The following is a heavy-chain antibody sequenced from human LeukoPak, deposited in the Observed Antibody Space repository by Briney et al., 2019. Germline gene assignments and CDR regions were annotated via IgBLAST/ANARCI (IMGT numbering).Heavy chain of an antibody. CDR2: ISGDGGST. V-gene: IGHV3-43*02. CDR3: AKDNGSGYYYAYNWFDP. J-gene: IGHJ5*02. CDR1: GFTFDDYA. Sequence: GGSLRLSCAASGFTFDDYAMLWVRQAPGKGLEWVSLISGDGGSTYYADSVNGRFTISRDNSKNSLYLQIKSLRTEDTALYYCAKDNGSGYYYAYNWFDPWGQGTLVTVSS. D-gene: IGHD3-3*01.